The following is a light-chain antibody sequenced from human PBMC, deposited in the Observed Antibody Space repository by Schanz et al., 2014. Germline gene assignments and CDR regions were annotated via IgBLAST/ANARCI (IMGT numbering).Light chain of an antibody. CDR3: QQYNNWMYT. J-gene: IGKJ2*01. CDR1: QSVSGSY. Sequence: EIVLTQSPGTLSLSPGERATLSCRASQSVSGSYLAWYQQKPGQAPRLLIYGASTRATGIPARFSGSGSGTEFTLTISSLQSEDFAVYYCQQYNNWMYTFGQGTKLEIK. V-gene: IGKV3-15*01. CDR2: GAS.